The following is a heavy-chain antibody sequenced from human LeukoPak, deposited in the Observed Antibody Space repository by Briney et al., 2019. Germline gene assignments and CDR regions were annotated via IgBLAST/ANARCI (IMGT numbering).Heavy chain of an antibody. D-gene: IGHD5/OR15-5a*01. CDR3: ARGHLVSNAFDI. V-gene: IGHV4-34*01. CDR2: INHSGST. J-gene: IGHJ3*02. Sequence: SETLSLTCAVYGGSFSGYYWSWIRQPPGKGLEWIGEINHSGSTNYNPSLKSRVTISVDTSKNQFSLKPSSVTAADTAVYYCARGHLVSNAFDIWGQGTMVTVSS. CDR1: GGSFSGYY.